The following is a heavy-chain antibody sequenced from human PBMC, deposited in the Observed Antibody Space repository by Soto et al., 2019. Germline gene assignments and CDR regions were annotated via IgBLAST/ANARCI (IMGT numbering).Heavy chain of an antibody. CDR3: AKSTVGSTRFDY. Sequence: SVKVSCKASGGTFSSYAISWVRQAPGQGLEWMGGIIPIFGTANYAQKFQGRVTITADESTSTAYMELSSLRSGDTAVYYCAKSTVGSTRFDYWGQGTLVTVSS. D-gene: IGHD1-26*01. CDR1: GGTFSSYA. V-gene: IGHV1-69*13. J-gene: IGHJ4*02. CDR2: IIPIFGTA.